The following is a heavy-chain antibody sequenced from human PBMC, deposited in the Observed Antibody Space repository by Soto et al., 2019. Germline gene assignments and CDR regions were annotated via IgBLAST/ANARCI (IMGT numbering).Heavy chain of an antibody. CDR2: VSSSGNT. V-gene: IGHV4-61*01. J-gene: IGHJ4*02. Sequence: QVQLQASGPGLVKPSETLSLTCTVSGGSVSSGSYFWSWVRQPPGKGLELIAYVSSSGNTKYNPSLNSRVTISLDTSKNQFSLNLRSVTAADTAVYYCARAQPFDSWGQGILVTVSS. CDR3: ARAQPFDS. D-gene: IGHD2-2*01. CDR1: GGSVSSGSYF.